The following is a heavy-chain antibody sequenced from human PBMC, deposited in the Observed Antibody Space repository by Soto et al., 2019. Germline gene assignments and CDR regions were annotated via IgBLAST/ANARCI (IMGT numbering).Heavy chain of an antibody. Sequence: GESLKISCKGSGYDFNKHRITWVRQVPGKGLEWMGRIHPSDSLTNDSPSFQGHVTISADKSTSTASLQWNSLKASDTAIYYCARLGTISPLDYWGQGTLVTVSS. D-gene: IGHD7-27*01. CDR3: ARLGTISPLDY. CDR2: IHPSDSLT. J-gene: IGHJ4*02. V-gene: IGHV5-10-1*01. CDR1: GYDFNKHR.